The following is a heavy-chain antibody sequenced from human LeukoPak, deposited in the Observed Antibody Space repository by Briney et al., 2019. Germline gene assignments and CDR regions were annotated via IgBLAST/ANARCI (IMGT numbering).Heavy chain of an antibody. Sequence: SVKLSCKASGGTFSSYTISWVRQAPGQGLEWMGRIIPILGIANYAQKFQGRVTITADKSTSTAYMELSSLRSEDTAVYYCARQVVPACFDPWGQGTLVTVSS. J-gene: IGHJ5*02. CDR1: GGTFSSYT. CDR2: IIPILGIA. CDR3: ARQVVPACFDP. V-gene: IGHV1-69*02. D-gene: IGHD2-2*01.